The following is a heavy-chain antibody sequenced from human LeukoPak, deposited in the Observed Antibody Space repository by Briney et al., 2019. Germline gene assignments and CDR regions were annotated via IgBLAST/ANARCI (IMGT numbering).Heavy chain of an antibody. Sequence: PLETLSLTCAVYGGSFSAFHWNWIRQSPAKGLEWLGEMKQSGTPRYNPSLQSRVTISVDKSKNQFSLNVRSVTAADTAVYYCASRPFLYGFRTYFDNWAQGTLVTVSS. J-gene: IGHJ4*02. CDR1: GGSFSAFH. D-gene: IGHD2/OR15-2a*01. CDR3: ASRPFLYGFRTYFDN. CDR2: MKQSGTP. V-gene: IGHV4-34*01.